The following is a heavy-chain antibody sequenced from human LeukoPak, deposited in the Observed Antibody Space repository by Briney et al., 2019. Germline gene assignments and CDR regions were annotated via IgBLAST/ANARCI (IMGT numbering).Heavy chain of an antibody. Sequence: GGSLRLSCAASGFTFSSYSMNWVRQAPGEGLEWVSYISSSSSTIYYADSVKGRFTISRDNAKNSLYLQMNSLRAEDTAVYYCAGIDSSSWYVYYYYYMDVWGKGTTVTVSS. CDR2: ISSSSSTI. CDR3: AGIDSSSWYVYYYYYMDV. D-gene: IGHD6-13*01. CDR1: GFTFSSYS. J-gene: IGHJ6*03. V-gene: IGHV3-48*01.